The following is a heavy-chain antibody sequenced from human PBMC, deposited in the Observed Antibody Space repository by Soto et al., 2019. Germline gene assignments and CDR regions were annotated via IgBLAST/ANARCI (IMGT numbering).Heavy chain of an antibody. J-gene: IGHJ6*02. CDR2: IYYSGST. D-gene: IGHD3-16*02. V-gene: IGHV4-39*01. Sequence: SETLSLTCTVSGGSISSSSYYWGWIRQPPGKGLEWIGSIYYSGSTYYNPPLKSRVTISVDTSKNQFSLKLSSVTAADTAVYYCARHYQEYYYGMDVWGQGTTVTVSS. CDR1: GGSISSSSYY. CDR3: ARHYQEYYYGMDV.